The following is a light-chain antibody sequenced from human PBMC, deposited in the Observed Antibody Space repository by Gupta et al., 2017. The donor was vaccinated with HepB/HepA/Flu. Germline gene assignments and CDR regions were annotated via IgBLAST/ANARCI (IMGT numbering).Light chain of an antibody. CDR3: AAGDDSRNDQ. J-gene: IGLJ2*01. V-gene: IGLV1-44*01. Sequence: QSVLTQPPSASGTPGQRVTISCAGSSSNIGSNTVTWYQQLPGTAPKLLIYSNNLRPSGVPDRFSGSKSGTAASLAISGRKEEEEADYYGAAGDDSRNDQFGGGTKLTVL. CDR1: SSNIGSNT. CDR2: SNN.